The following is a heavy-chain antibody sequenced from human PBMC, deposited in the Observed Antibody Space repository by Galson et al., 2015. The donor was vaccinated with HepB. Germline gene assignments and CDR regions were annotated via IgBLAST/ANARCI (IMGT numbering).Heavy chain of an antibody. V-gene: IGHV1-3*01. CDR3: ARDLDYYGKYYFDY. Sequence: SVKVSCKASGYTFTSYAMHWVRQAPGQRLEWMGWINAGNGNTKYSQKFQGRVTITRDTSASTAYMELSSLRSEDTAVYYCARDLDYYGKYYFDYWGQGTLVTVSS. CDR2: INAGNGNT. J-gene: IGHJ4*02. D-gene: IGHD3-10*01. CDR1: GYTFTSYA.